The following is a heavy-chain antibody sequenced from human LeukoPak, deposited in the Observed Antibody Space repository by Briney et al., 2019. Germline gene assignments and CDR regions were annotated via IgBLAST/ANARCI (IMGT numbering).Heavy chain of an antibody. Sequence: PSETLSLTCTVSGGSISSGGYYWGWIRQPPGKGLEWIGSIYYSGSTYYNPSLKSRVTISVDTSKNQFSLKLSSVTAADTAVYYCARHSRPYYYGSGSVDYWGQGTLVTVSS. CDR2: IYYSGST. CDR3: ARHSRPYYYGSGSVDY. CDR1: GGSISSGGYY. V-gene: IGHV4-39*01. J-gene: IGHJ4*02. D-gene: IGHD3-10*01.